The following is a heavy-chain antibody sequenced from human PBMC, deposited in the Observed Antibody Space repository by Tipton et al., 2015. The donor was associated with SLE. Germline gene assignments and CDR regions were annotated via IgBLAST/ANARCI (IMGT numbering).Heavy chain of an antibody. V-gene: IGHV3-30*02. D-gene: IGHD6-13*01. CDR2: IRYDGSNK. CDR1: GFTLSPYG. J-gene: IGHJ3*02. CDR3: ARGGRKAAVGTASKGAFDI. Sequence: SLRLSCAASGFTLSPYGMHWVRQAPGKGLEWVAYIRYDGSNKYYADSVKGRLTISRDNAKNTLYLQMNSLRVEDTAVYYCARGGRKAAVGTASKGAFDIWGQGTMVTVSS.